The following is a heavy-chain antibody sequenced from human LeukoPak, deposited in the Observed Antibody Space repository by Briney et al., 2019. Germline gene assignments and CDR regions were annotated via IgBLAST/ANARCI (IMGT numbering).Heavy chain of an antibody. V-gene: IGHV3-9*01. D-gene: IGHD4-17*01. J-gene: IGHJ4*02. Sequence: GGSLRLSCTASGFSFDDYAMHWVRQAPGKGLEWVAGISWNSGTFDYVDSVKGRFTISRDNAKNSLYLQMNNLRPEDTALYYCAKTGSDDYGEYFDYWGRGTLVTVSS. CDR2: ISWNSGTF. CDR3: AKTGSDDYGEYFDY. CDR1: GFSFDDYA.